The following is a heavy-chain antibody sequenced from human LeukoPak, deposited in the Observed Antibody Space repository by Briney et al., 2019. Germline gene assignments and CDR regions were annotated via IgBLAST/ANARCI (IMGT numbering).Heavy chain of an antibody. J-gene: IGHJ1*01. CDR2: IYYSGRT. Sequence: SETLSLTCTVSGGSISSGAYYWSWIRQPPGKGLEWIGYIYYSGRTYYKPSLRSRVTISVDRSRNQFSLKLSSVTAADTAVYYCASSSWDERNFQHWGQGTLVTVSS. CDR3: ASSSWDERNFQH. D-gene: IGHD6-13*01. CDR1: GGSISSGAYY. V-gene: IGHV4-30-4*01.